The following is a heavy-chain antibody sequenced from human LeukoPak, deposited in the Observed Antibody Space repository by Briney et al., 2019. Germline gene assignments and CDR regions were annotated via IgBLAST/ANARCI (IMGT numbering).Heavy chain of an antibody. Sequence: ASVKVSCKASGYTFTSYYMHWVRQAPGQGLEWMGIINPSGGSTSYAQKFQGRVTMTRDTSTSTVYMELSSLRSEDTAVYYCARGELWLRSPRYSNDYWGQGTLVTVSS. CDR3: ARGELWLRSPRYSNDY. CDR1: GYTFTSYY. D-gene: IGHD5-18*01. CDR2: INPSGGST. V-gene: IGHV1-46*01. J-gene: IGHJ4*02.